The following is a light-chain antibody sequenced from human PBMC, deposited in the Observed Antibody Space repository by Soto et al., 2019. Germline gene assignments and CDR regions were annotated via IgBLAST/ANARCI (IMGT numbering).Light chain of an antibody. Sequence: QSVLTQPASVSGSPGQSITISCAGTRSDNGASNSVSWYQHLPGRSPTLIIYEATNRPSGVSERFSCSKAGDTASLTISGLQADDEAEYFCISYKTDDTFVFGSGTRSPS. CDR1: RSDNGASNS. CDR2: EAT. V-gene: IGLV2-14*01. J-gene: IGLJ1*01. CDR3: ISYKTDDTFV.